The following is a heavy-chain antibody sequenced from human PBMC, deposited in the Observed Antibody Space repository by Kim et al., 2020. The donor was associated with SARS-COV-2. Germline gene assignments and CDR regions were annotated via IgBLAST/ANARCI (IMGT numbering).Heavy chain of an antibody. J-gene: IGHJ4*02. CDR3: AGRWLQNDY. D-gene: IGHD5-12*01. V-gene: IGHV4-59*01. Sequence: RTNYTPSLKSRVTISVDTSKNQFSLKLSSVTAADTAVYYCAGRWLQNDYWGQGTLVTVSS. CDR2: RT.